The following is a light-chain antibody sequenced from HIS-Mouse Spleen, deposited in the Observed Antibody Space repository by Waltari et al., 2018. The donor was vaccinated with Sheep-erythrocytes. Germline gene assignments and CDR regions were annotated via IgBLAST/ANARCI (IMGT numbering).Light chain of an antibody. V-gene: IGLV1-44*01. J-gene: IGLJ1*01. Sequence: QSVLTQPPSASGTPGQRVTISCSGSSSNIGSTTVHWYQQPPGTAPKLLIYSNNQRPSGVPDRFSGSKSGTSASLAISGLQSEDEADYYCAAWDDSLNGYVFGTGTKVTVL. CDR3: AAWDDSLNGYV. CDR1: SSNIGSTT. CDR2: SNN.